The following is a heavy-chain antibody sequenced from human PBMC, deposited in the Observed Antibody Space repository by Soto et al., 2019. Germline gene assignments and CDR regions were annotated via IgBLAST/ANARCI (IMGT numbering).Heavy chain of an antibody. D-gene: IGHD1-1*01. CDR1: GYTFNNYW. J-gene: IGHJ4*02. V-gene: IGHV5-10-1*03. CDR2: IDPTDSYT. CDR3: ARHSGYTWNDLHPFDF. Sequence: EVQLVQSGADVKKPGESLRISCKASGYTFNNYWISWVRQLPGKGLEWMGRIDPTDSYTDYSPSFEGHVTISVDMSVSTAYLQWNTLKASDTAIYFCARHSGYTWNDLHPFDFWGQGTPVTVSS.